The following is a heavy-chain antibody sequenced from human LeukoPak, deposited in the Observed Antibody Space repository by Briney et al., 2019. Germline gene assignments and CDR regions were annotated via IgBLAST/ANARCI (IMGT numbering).Heavy chain of an antibody. CDR2: IKHDGSER. J-gene: IGHJ4*02. CDR1: GFTFSSYA. CDR3: AKDYGGYFDY. D-gene: IGHD3-10*01. V-gene: IGHV3-7*01. Sequence: PGGSLRLSCAASGFTFSSYAMHWVRQAPGKGLEWVANIKHDGSERNYVDSVKGRFSISRDNAENSLYLQMNSLRAEDTAVYYCAKDYGGYFDYWDQGTLVTVSS.